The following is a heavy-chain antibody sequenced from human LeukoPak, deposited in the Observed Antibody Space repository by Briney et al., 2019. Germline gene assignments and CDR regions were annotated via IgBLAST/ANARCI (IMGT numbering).Heavy chain of an antibody. Sequence: GGSLRLSCAASGFTFSSYGMHWVRQAPGKGLEWVAVISYDGSNKYYADSVKGRFTISRDNSKNTLYLQMNSLRAEDTAVYYCARAPRTVVVQAAPFDYWAREPWSPSPQ. J-gene: IGHJ4*02. D-gene: IGHD2-2*01. CDR3: ARAPRTVVVQAAPFDY. V-gene: IGHV3-30*03. CDR1: GFTFSSYG. CDR2: ISYDGSNK.